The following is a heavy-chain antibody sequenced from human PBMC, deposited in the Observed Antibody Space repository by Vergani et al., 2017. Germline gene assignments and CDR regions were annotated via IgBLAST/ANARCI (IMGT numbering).Heavy chain of an antibody. CDR2: IYYSGST. J-gene: IGHJ4*02. CDR3: ARSSGSGYYDEYYFDY. Sequence: QVQLQESGPGLVKPSETLSLTCTVSGGSISSYYWSWIRQPPGKGLEWIGYIYYSGSTNYNPSLKSRVTISVDTSKNQFSLKLSSVTAADTAVYYCARSSGSGYYDEYYFDYWGQGTLVTVSS. V-gene: IGHV4-59*01. CDR1: GGSISSYY. D-gene: IGHD3-22*01.